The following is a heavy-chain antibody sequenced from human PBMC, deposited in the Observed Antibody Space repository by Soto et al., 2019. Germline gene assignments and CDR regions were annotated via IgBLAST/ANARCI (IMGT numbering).Heavy chain of an antibody. CDR2: ISYDGSNT. V-gene: IGHV3-30*18. D-gene: IGHD3-10*01. J-gene: IGHJ4*02. Sequence: GGSLRLSCAASGFTFSSYGMHWVRQAPGKGLEWVAVISYDGSNTYYADSVKGRFTLSRENSKNTLYLQMTSLRTEDTAVYYCAKDERRYYGSGSTTFDYWGQGTLVTVSS. CDR1: GFTFSSYG. CDR3: AKDERRYYGSGSTTFDY.